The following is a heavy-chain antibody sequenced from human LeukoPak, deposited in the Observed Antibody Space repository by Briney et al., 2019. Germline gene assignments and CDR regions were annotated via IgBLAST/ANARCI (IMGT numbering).Heavy chain of an antibody. V-gene: IGHV4-61*02. J-gene: IGHJ4*02. D-gene: IGHD1-26*01. CDR3: TQGGELMNY. Sequence: SETLSLTCTVSGASVSSGNYYWTWIRQPAGKRLEWIGRIYTSGSTNYNPSLKSRVTISIDASKNQFPLRLSSVTAADTAVYYCTQGGELMNYWGQGTLVTVSS. CDR1: GASVSSGNYY. CDR2: IYTSGST.